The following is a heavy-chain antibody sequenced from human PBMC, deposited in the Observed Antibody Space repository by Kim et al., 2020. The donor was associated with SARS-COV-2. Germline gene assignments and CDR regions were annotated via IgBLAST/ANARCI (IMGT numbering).Heavy chain of an antibody. CDR3: ATGRSGYYYVYRVLDY. CDR2: FDPEDGET. V-gene: IGHV1-24*01. Sequence: ASVKVSCKVSGYTLTELSMHWVRQAPGKGLEWMGGFDPEDGETIYAQKFQGRVTMTEDTSTDTAYMELSSLRSEDTAVYYCATGRSGYYYVYRVLDYWGQGTLVTVSS. J-gene: IGHJ4*02. D-gene: IGHD3-22*01. CDR1: GYTLTELS.